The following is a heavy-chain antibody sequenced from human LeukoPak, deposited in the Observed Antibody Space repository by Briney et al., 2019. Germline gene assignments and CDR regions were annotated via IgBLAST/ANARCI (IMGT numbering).Heavy chain of an antibody. CDR3: ATFNLISGVRDY. V-gene: IGHV1-24*01. J-gene: IGHJ4*02. Sequence: ASVKVSCKVSGYTLTELSMHWVRQAPGKGLEWMGGFDPEDGETIYAQKFQGRVAMTEDTSTDTAYMELSSLRSEDTAVYYCATFNLISGVRDYWGQGTLVTVSS. CDR2: FDPEDGET. CDR1: GYTLTELS. D-gene: IGHD3-10*01.